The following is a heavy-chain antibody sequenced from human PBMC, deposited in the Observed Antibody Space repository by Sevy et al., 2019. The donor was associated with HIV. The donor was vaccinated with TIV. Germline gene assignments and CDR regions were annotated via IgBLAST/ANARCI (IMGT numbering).Heavy chain of an antibody. V-gene: IGHV1-3*01. D-gene: IGHD6-19*01. CDR2: INAGNGNT. Sequence: ASVKVSCKASGYTFTSYAMHWVRQAPGQRLEWMGWINAGNGNTKYSQKFQGRVTITRDTSASTAYMELSSLRSEDTAVYYCARSSGEYSSGWYSDHYYYGMDVWGQGTTVTVSS. J-gene: IGHJ6*02. CDR1: GYTFTSYA. CDR3: ARSSGEYSSGWYSDHYYYGMDV.